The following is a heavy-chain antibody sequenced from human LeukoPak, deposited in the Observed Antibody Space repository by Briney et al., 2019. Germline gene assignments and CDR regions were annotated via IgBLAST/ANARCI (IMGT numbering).Heavy chain of an antibody. CDR2: ISPSGGST. D-gene: IGHD4-23*01. J-gene: IGHJ6*03. CDR1: GYTFTSYY. V-gene: IGHV1-46*01. CDR3: ARDAIRSGNSEAPYMDV. Sequence: VASVKVSCKASGYTFTSYYMHWVRQAPGQGLEWMGIISPSGGSTSYAQKFQGRVTMTRDTSTSTVYMELSSLRSEDTAVYYCARDAIRSGNSEAPYMDVWGKGTTVTISS.